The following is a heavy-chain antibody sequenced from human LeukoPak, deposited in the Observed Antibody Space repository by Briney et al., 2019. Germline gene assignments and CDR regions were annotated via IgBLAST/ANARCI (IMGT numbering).Heavy chain of an antibody. CDR2: ISSSGSTI. Sequence: PGGSLRLSCAASGLTFSDYYMSWIRQAPGKGLEWVSYISSSGSTIYYADSVKGRFTISRDNAKNSLYLQMNSLRAEDTAVYYCARGGYDYVWGSYRSLDYGGNFASDGVFDYWGQGTLVTVSS. CDR1: GLTFSDYY. J-gene: IGHJ4*02. V-gene: IGHV3-11*01. D-gene: IGHD3-16*02. CDR3: ARGGYDYVWGSYRSLDYGGNFASDGVFDY.